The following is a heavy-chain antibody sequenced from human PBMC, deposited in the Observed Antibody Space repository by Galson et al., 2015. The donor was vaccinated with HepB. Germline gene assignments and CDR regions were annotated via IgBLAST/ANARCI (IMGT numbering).Heavy chain of an antibody. CDR3: ARDSTRGVFDI. D-gene: IGHD2-2*01. CDR2: INAGNGNT. J-gene: IGHJ3*02. Sequence: SVKVSCKASGYTFTTYPMHWVRQAPGQRLEWMGWINAGNGNTKYSQNFQGRVTMTSDTSATTAYMELSSLKSEDTAVYYCARDSTRGVFDIWGQGTMVTVSS. CDR1: GYTFTTYP. V-gene: IGHV1-3*01.